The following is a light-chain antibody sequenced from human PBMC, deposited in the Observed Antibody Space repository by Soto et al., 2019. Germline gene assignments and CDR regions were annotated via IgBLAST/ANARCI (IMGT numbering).Light chain of an antibody. CDR1: SSDVGGYNY. CDR3: SSYTSSSTLGVV. V-gene: IGLV2-14*01. J-gene: IGLJ2*01. Sequence: QSALTQPASVSGSPGQSITISCTGTSSDVGGYNYVSWYQQYPGKAPKLMIYDVSNRPSGASNRFSGSKSGNTASLTISGLQAEDEADYYCSSYTSSSTLGVVFGGGTKLTVL. CDR2: DVS.